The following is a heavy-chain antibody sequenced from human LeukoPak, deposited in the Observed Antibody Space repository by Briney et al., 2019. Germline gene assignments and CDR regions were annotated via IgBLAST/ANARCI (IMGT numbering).Heavy chain of an antibody. CDR2: IYYSGST. D-gene: IGHD3-3*01. J-gene: IGHJ4*02. Sequence: SETLSLICTVSGGSISSYYWSWVRQPPGKGLEWIGYIYYSGSTNYNPSLKSRVTISVDTSKNQFSLKLSSVTAADTAVYYCARTGITIFGVVTSFDYWGQGTLVTVSS. CDR1: GGSISSYY. V-gene: IGHV4-59*01. CDR3: ARTGITIFGVVTSFDY.